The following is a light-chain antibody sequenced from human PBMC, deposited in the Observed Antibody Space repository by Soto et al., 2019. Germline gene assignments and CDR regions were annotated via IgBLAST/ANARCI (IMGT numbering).Light chain of an antibody. V-gene: IGKV1-39*01. Sequence: DIKMTQSPSSLSASVCDRSTSTCRASNNIINYLKWYQQKPGKAPQLLIYVASRWESGVPSRFSGSGSGPDFTLTISSLQPEDFATYYCQQRYSSPPTFGQGTKVDIK. CDR1: NNIINY. CDR2: VAS. J-gene: IGKJ1*01. CDR3: QQRYSSPPT.